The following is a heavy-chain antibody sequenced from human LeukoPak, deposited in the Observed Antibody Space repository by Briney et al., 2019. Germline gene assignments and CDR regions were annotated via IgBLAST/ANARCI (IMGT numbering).Heavy chain of an antibody. D-gene: IGHD6-19*01. CDR3: ARXXGWADXXFDY. Sequence: GGSLRLSCAASGLTVSSNYMSWVRQAPGKGLEWVSVIYSGGSTYYADSVKGRFTISRDNSKNTLYLQMNSLRAEDTAVYYCARXXGWADXXFDYWGQGTLVTVSS. J-gene: IGHJ4*02. V-gene: IGHV3-53*01. CDR2: IYSGGST. CDR1: GLTVSSNY.